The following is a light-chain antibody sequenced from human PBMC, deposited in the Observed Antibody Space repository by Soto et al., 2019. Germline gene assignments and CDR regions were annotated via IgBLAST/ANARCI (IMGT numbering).Light chain of an antibody. V-gene: IGKV3-15*01. J-gene: IGKJ1*01. Sequence: EIVLTQSPATLSVSPGDRATLSCRASESVSSNVAWYQQKPGQTPRLLIYGASTRATGVPPRFSGSRSGTDFTLTISRLEPEDFAVYYCHHYETFGQGTKVDIK. CDR2: GAS. CDR3: HHYET. CDR1: ESVSSN.